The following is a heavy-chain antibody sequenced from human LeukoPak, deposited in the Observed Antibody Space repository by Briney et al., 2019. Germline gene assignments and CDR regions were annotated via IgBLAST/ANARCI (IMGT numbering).Heavy chain of an antibody. V-gene: IGHV6-1*01. Sequence: SQTLSLTCAISGNSVSSNSAVWNWIRQSPSRGLEWLGRTYYRSKWYNDYAVSAKSRITIKPDTSKNQFSLQLNSATPEDTAVYYCARLGLGGAFDIWGQGTMVTVSS. CDR1: GNSVSSNSAV. D-gene: IGHD2-15*01. CDR2: TYYRSKWYN. J-gene: IGHJ3*02. CDR3: ARLGLGGAFDI.